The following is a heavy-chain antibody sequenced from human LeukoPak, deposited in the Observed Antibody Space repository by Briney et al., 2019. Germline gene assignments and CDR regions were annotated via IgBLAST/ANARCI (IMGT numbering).Heavy chain of an antibody. CDR2: ISYDGSNK. D-gene: IGHD2-2*01. Sequence: PGGSLRLSCAASGFTFSSYGMHWVRQAPGKGLEWVAVISYDGSNKYYADSVKGRFTISRDNSKNTLYLQMNSLRAEDTAVYYCARRLVMGSTSCYLCRSWFDPWGQGTLVTVSS. CDR1: GFTFSSYG. CDR3: ARRLVMGSTSCYLCRSWFDP. J-gene: IGHJ5*02. V-gene: IGHV3-30*03.